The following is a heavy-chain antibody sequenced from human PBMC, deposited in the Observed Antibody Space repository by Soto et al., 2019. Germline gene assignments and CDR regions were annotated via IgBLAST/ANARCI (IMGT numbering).Heavy chain of an antibody. D-gene: IGHD3-22*01. J-gene: IGHJ6*02. Sequence: SETLSLTCTFSGGSISSYYWSLIRQPPGKGLEWIGYIYYSGSTNYNPSLKSRVTISVDTSKNQFSLKLSSVTAADTAVYYCARISGEEYYYDSSGDYGMDVWGQGTTVTVSS. CDR1: GGSISSYY. CDR2: IYYSGST. V-gene: IGHV4-59*01. CDR3: ARISGEEYYYDSSGDYGMDV.